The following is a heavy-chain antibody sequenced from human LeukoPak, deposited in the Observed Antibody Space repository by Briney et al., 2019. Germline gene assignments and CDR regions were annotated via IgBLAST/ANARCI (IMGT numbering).Heavy chain of an antibody. Sequence: GGSLRLSCAASGFTFSSYAMSWVRQAPGKGLEWVSGISGSGGSTYYADSVKGRFTIPRDNSKNTLYLQMNSLRAEDTAVYYCAKDLGRIHFGYWGQGTLVTVSS. V-gene: IGHV3-23*01. CDR3: AKDLGRIHFGY. D-gene: IGHD5-18*01. CDR1: GFTFSSYA. CDR2: ISGSGGST. J-gene: IGHJ4*02.